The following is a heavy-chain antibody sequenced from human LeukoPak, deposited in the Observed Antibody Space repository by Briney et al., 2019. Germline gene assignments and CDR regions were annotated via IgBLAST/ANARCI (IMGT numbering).Heavy chain of an antibody. CDR2: ISYDGSNK. V-gene: IGHV3-30-3*01. D-gene: IGHD3-3*01. J-gene: IGHJ6*02. CDR1: GFTFSSYA. CDR3: ARDGVNYYYGMDV. Sequence: GGSLRLSCAASGFTFSSYAMHWVRQAPGKGLEWVAVISYDGSNKYYADSVKGRFTISRGNSKNTLYLQMNSLRAEDTAVYYCARDGVNYYYGMDVWGQGTTVTVSS.